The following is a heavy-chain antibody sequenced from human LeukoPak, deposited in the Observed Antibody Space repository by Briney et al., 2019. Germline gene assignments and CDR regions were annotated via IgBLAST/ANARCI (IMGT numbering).Heavy chain of an antibody. D-gene: IGHD1-1*01. V-gene: IGHV1-8*03. Sequence: ASVKVSCKASGYTFTTYDINWVRQATGQGLQWMGWINPNSGNTGYAQKFQGRITITRNTSISTVYMELSSLRSEDTAVYYCARGPPTGQYFQHWSQGTLVTVSS. CDR1: GYTFTTYD. CDR3: ARGPPTGQYFQH. J-gene: IGHJ1*01. CDR2: INPNSGNT.